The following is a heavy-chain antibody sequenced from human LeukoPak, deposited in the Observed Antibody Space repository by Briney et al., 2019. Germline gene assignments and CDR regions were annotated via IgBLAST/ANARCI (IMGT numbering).Heavy chain of an antibody. J-gene: IGHJ6*02. CDR2: MNPNSGNT. V-gene: IGHV1-8*02. D-gene: IGHD4-17*01. Sequence: ASVKVSCKASGYTFTGYYMHWVRPAPGQGLEWMGWMNPNSGNTGYAQKFQGRVTMTRNTSISTAYMELSSLRSEDTAVYYCARGDPDYGDYYYYGMDVWGQGTTVTVSS. CDR1: GYTFTGYY. CDR3: ARGDPDYGDYYYYGMDV.